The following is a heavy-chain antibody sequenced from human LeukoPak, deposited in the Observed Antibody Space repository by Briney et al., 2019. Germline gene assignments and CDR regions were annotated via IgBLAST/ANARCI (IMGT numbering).Heavy chain of an antibody. CDR3: ARHTGSGWHFDY. D-gene: IGHD6-19*01. Sequence: PSETLSPTCTVSGASISSSSYYWGWIRQPPGKGLEWIGSIYYSGSTYYNPSLKSRVTISVDTSKNHFSLKLSSVTGADTAVYYCARHTGSGWHFDYWGQGTLVTVSS. V-gene: IGHV4-39*01. J-gene: IGHJ4*02. CDR2: IYYSGST. CDR1: GASISSSSYY.